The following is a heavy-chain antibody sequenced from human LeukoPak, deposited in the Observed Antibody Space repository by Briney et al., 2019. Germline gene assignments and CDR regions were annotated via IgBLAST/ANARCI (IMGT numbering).Heavy chain of an antibody. Sequence: GGSLRLSCAASGFTFSSYAMSWVRQAPGKGLEWVSYISSSSSYIYYADSVKGRFTISRDNAKNSLFLQMNSLRAEDTAVYYCVRDESLYCTNGVCYGAYMDVWGKGTTVTVSS. CDR3: VRDESLYCTNGVCYGAYMDV. CDR1: GFTFSSYA. V-gene: IGHV3-21*01. D-gene: IGHD2-8*01. J-gene: IGHJ6*03. CDR2: ISSSSSYI.